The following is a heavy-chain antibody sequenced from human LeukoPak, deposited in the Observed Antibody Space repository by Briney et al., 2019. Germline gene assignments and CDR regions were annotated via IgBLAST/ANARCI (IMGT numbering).Heavy chain of an antibody. CDR1: GYPFSSYW. CDR2: INEGGSST. J-gene: IGHJ4*02. CDR3: ARERWANSLDY. D-gene: IGHD1-26*01. V-gene: IGHV3-74*01. Sequence: GGSLRLSCAGSGYPFSSYWMHWVRQVPGKGLVWVSRINEGGSSTSYAESVRGRFTISRDNAKNSLYLQMNSLRAEDTAVYYCARERWANSLDYWGQGTLVTVSS.